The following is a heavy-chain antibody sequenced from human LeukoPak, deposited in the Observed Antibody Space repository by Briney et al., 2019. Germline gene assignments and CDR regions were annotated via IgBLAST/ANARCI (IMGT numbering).Heavy chain of an antibody. D-gene: IGHD6-19*01. V-gene: IGHV1-2*02. CDR1: GYTFTGYY. Sequence: ASVKVSCKASGYTFTGYYMHWVRQAPGRGLEWMGWINPNSGGTNYAQKFQGRVTMTRDTSISTAYMELSRLRSDDTAVYYCARGRLLHSGWDPHSGYWGQGTLVTVSS. CDR2: INPNSGGT. CDR3: ARGRLLHSGWDPHSGY. J-gene: IGHJ4*02.